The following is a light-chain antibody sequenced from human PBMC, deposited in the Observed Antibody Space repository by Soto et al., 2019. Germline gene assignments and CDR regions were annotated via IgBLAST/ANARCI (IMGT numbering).Light chain of an antibody. CDR1: QGVANN. V-gene: IGKV3-15*01. CDR2: AAS. CDR3: QQYNNWPGT. Sequence: DKVMTQSPATLSVSPGERVTLSCRASQGVANNLAWYQQKPGQAPRLLIYAASTRATGIPVRFGGSGSGTEFTLTISSLQSEDFAVYYCQQYNNWPGTFGQGTKLEIK. J-gene: IGKJ2*01.